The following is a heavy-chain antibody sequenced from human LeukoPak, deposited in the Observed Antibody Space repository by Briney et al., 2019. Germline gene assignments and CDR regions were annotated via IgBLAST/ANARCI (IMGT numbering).Heavy chain of an antibody. Sequence: SETLSLTCTVSGDSVSNNKYFWGWIRQPPGKGLEWIGRTYYRGTTYYNPSVESRVTISADTSKNQLSLKLSSVTAADTAVYYCARHAPGDIVVQIPAPTRWFDPWGQGTLVTVSS. D-gene: IGHD2-15*01. V-gene: IGHV4-39*01. CDR2: TYYRGTT. CDR1: GDSVSNNKYF. CDR3: ARHAPGDIVVQIPAPTRWFDP. J-gene: IGHJ5*02.